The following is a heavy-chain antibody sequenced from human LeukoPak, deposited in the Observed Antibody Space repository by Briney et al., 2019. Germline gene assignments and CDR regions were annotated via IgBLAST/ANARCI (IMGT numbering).Heavy chain of an antibody. J-gene: IGHJ6*04. Sequence: SVKVSCKASGGTFSSYAISWVRQAPGQGLEWMGGIIPIFGTANYAQKFQGRVTITADKSTSTAYMELSSLRSEGTAVYYCASATLRCSGGSCYEMDVWGKGTTVTVSS. V-gene: IGHV1-69*06. CDR2: IIPIFGTA. CDR1: GGTFSSYA. D-gene: IGHD2-15*01. CDR3: ASATLRCSGGSCYEMDV.